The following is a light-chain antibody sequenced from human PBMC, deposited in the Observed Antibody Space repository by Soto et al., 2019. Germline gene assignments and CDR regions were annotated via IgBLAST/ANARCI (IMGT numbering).Light chain of an antibody. V-gene: IGLV1-51*01. J-gene: IGLJ2*01. Sequence: QSVLTQPPSVSAAPGQKVTISCSGSSSNIGNNYVSWYQQLPGTAPKLLIYDNNKRPSGIPDRFSGSTSGTSATLGITGLQTGDEADYYCGAWDSSLSAVVFGGGTKVTAL. CDR1: SSNIGNNY. CDR3: GAWDSSLSAVV. CDR2: DNN.